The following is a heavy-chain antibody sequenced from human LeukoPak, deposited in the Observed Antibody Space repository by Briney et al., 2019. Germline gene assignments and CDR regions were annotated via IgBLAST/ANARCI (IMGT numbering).Heavy chain of an antibody. CDR3: ARRPWFGARGWTYYYYYYMDV. V-gene: IGHV4-39*07. D-gene: IGHD3-10*01. CDR1: GGSISLSYYY. J-gene: IGHJ6*03. CDR2: VYYSGTT. Sequence: SETLSLTCSVSGGSISLSYYYWGWIRQPPGKALEWIGSVYYSGTTSYNPSLKSRVTISVDTSKNQFSLKPSSVTAADTAVYYCARRPWFGARGWTYYYYYYMDVWGKGTTVTISS.